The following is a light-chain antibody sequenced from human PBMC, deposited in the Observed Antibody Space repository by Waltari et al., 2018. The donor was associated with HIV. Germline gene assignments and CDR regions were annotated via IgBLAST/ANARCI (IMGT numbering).Light chain of an antibody. Sequence: DVQMTQSPSSLSASVGDRVTITCRASQSINNYLNWYQQKPGKAPKLLIYATSSLQSGVPSRFSGSGSGTDYTLTISSLQLEDFGTYYCQQSYSIPPITFGQGTRLEIK. CDR2: ATS. V-gene: IGKV1-39*01. CDR3: QQSYSIPPIT. CDR1: QSINNY. J-gene: IGKJ5*01.